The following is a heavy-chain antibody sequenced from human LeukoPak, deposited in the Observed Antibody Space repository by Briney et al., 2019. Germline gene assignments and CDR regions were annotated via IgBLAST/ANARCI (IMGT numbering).Heavy chain of an antibody. J-gene: IGHJ4*02. V-gene: IGHV3-48*03. D-gene: IGHD1-26*01. Sequence: GGSLRLSCAASGFTFSSYEMNWVRQAPGKGLEWVPYISSFGGTIYYADSVKGRFTISRDNAKNSLYLQMNSLRAEDTAVYYCARGMTGSYFGYFDYWGQGTLVTVSS. CDR1: GFTFSSYE. CDR3: ARGMTGSYFGYFDY. CDR2: ISSFGGTI.